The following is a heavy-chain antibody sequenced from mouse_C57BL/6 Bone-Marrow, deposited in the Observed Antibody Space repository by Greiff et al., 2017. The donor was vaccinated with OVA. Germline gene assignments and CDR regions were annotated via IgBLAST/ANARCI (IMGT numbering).Heavy chain of an antibody. J-gene: IGHJ4*01. D-gene: IGHD1-1*01. CDR1: GYTFTSYW. Sequence: QVQLQQPGAELVMPGASVKLSCKASGYTFTSYWMLWVKQRPGQGLEWIGEIDPSDSYTNYNQKFKGKSTLTVDKSSSTAYMQLSSLTSEDSAVYYCARPHYYGSSKDYAMDYWGQGTSVTVSS. CDR3: ARPHYYGSSKDYAMDY. CDR2: IDPSDSYT. V-gene: IGHV1-69*01.